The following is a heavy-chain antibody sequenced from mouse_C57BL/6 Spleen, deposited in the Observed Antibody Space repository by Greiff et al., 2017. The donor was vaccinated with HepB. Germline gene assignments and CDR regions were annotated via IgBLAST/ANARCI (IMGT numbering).Heavy chain of an antibody. CDR1: GFTFSSYG. CDR2: ISSGGSYT. Sequence: EVNVVESGGDLVKPGGSLKLSCAASGFTFSSYGMSWVRQTPDKRLEWVATISSGGSYTYYPDSVKGRFTISRDNAKNTLYLQMSSLKSEDTAMYYCARPYYGSSFYYFDYWGQGTTLTVSS. D-gene: IGHD1-1*01. J-gene: IGHJ2*01. V-gene: IGHV5-6*01. CDR3: ARPYYGSSFYYFDY.